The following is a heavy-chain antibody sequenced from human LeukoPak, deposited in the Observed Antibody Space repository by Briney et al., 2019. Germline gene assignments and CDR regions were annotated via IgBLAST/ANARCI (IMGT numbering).Heavy chain of an antibody. CDR2: IYYSGST. V-gene: IGHV4-61*01. CDR1: GDSVSSGSYY. J-gene: IGHJ4*02. Sequence: PSETLSLTCTVSGDSVSSGSYYWSWIRQPPGKGLEWIGYIYYSGSTNYNPSLKSRVTISVDTSNNQFSLKLSSVTAADTAVYYCARENFGIAATIDYWGQGTLVTVSS. CDR3: ARENFGIAATIDY. D-gene: IGHD6-25*01.